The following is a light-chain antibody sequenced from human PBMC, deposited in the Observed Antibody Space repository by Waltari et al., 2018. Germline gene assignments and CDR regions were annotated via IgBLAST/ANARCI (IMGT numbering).Light chain of an antibody. CDR3: MQGLQIPFT. CDR2: FGS. V-gene: IGKV2-28*01. CDR1: DSLLHTNGYYY. Sequence: EIVMTQPPISPPVTPGEPATISCRSSDSLLHTNGYYYLDWYLQRPGQSPQLLIYFGSNRASGVADRFSGSASGTDFTLQVSRVEAEDVGVYFCMQGLQIPFTFGQGTKLQI. J-gene: IGKJ2*01.